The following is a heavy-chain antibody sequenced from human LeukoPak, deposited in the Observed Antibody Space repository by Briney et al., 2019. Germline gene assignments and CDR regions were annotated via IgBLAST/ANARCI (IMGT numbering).Heavy chain of an antibody. CDR3: ARGIYSGYHYFDY. CDR2: IWSDGSNK. V-gene: IGHV3-33*01. Sequence: PVGSLRLSCAASGFTFSGYGMHWVRQPPGKGLEWVAVIWSDGSNKYYEESVKGRFTITRDNSKNTLYLQTNSLRAEDTAVYYCARGIYSGYHYFDYWGQGTLVTVSS. J-gene: IGHJ4*02. D-gene: IGHD5-12*01. CDR1: GFTFSGYG.